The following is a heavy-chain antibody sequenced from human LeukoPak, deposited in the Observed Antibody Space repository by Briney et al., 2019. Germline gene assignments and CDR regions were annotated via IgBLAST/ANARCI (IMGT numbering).Heavy chain of an antibody. V-gene: IGHV5-51*01. CDR1: GYTFTNYW. J-gene: IGHJ4*02. CDR3: ARQNIGGTSASDY. Sequence: GESLKISCKGSGYTFTNYWIGWVRQMPGKGLEWMWIIYPGDSDTRYSPSFQGQVTISADKSISTAYLQWSSLKASDTAIYYCARQNIGGTSASDYWGQGTLVTVSS. D-gene: IGHD3-10*01. CDR2: IYPGDSDT.